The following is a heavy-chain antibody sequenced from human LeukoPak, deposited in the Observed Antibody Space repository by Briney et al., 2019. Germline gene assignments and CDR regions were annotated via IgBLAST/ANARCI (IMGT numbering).Heavy chain of an antibody. CDR1: GGSFSGYY. CDR3: AGGLRKLKHQNAFDI. J-gene: IGHJ3*02. V-gene: IGHV4-34*01. CDR2: INHSGST. Sequence: SETLSLTCAVYGGSFSGYYWSWIRQPPGKGLEWIGEINHSGSTNYNPSLKSRVTISVDTSKNQFSLKLSSVTAADTAVYYCAGGLRKLKHQNAFDIWGQGTMVTVSS.